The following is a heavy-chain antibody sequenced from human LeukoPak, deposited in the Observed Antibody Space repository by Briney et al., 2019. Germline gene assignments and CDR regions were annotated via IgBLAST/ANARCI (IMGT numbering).Heavy chain of an antibody. V-gene: IGHV3-21*01. CDR1: GFTLSSYS. J-gene: IGHJ3*02. D-gene: IGHD3-22*01. CDR2: ISSSSSYI. CDR3: ARNYDSSGYYYDADAFDI. Sequence: KPGGSLRLSCAASGFTLSSYSMNWVRQAPGKGLEWVSSISSSSSYIYYADSVKGRFTIFRDNAKNSLYLQMNSLRAEDTAVYYCARNYDSSGYYYDADAFDIWGQGTMVTVSS.